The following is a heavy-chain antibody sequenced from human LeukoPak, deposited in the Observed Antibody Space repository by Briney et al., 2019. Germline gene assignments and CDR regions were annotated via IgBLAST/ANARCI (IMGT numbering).Heavy chain of an antibody. J-gene: IGHJ4*02. Sequence: PGGSLRLSCTASGFTFSNYNMHWVRQAPGKGLEWVAFIQYDGSNKGYADSVKGRFTISRDNSKNTLYLEMSSLRAEDTAVYYCAKGFNYRFDYWGRGTLVTVSS. CDR1: GFTFSNYN. V-gene: IGHV3-30*02. D-gene: IGHD1-1*01. CDR2: IQYDGSNK. CDR3: AKGFNYRFDY.